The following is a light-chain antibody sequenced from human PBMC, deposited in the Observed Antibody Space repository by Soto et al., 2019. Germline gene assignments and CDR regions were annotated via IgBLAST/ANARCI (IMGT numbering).Light chain of an antibody. J-gene: IGKJ1*01. Sequence: EIVLTHSAGTLSLSPGERATLSCRASQSLTSSYLAWYQQKPGQAPRLLIYGASSRATGIPDRFSGSGSGTDFTLTISRLEPEDFAVYYCQQYGRTFGQGTKV. CDR1: QSLTSSY. CDR3: QQYGRT. CDR2: GAS. V-gene: IGKV3-20*01.